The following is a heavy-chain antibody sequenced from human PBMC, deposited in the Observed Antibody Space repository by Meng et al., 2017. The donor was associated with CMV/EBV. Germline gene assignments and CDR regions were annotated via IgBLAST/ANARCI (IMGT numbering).Heavy chain of an antibody. CDR1: GYTFTSYD. D-gene: IGHD6-13*01. CDR3: ARSLGARRTGIAAAGFDY. Sequence: ASVKVSCKASGYTFTSYDINWVRQATGQGLESMGWMNPNSGNTGYAQKFQGRVTITRNTSISTAYMELSSLRSEDTAVYYCARSLGARRTGIAAAGFDYWGQGTLVTVSS. V-gene: IGHV1-8*03. CDR2: MNPNSGNT. J-gene: IGHJ4*02.